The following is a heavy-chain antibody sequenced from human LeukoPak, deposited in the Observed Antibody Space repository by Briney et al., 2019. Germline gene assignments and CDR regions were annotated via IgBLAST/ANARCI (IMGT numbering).Heavy chain of an antibody. D-gene: IGHD5-12*01. Sequence: RGSLRLSCAASGFNFINYGMHWVRQAPGKGLEWVAFIRYDGSQKYYADSVKGRFTISRDNSKNTLYLEMNGLRRDDTAVYYCANVVATYAWGQGTLVTVSS. V-gene: IGHV3-30*02. J-gene: IGHJ5*02. CDR3: ANVVATYA. CDR1: GFNFINYG. CDR2: IRYDGSQK.